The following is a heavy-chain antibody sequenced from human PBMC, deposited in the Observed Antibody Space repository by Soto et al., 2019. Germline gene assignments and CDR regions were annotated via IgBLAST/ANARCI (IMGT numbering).Heavy chain of an antibody. D-gene: IGHD2-2*01. CDR1: GFTFSSYG. CDR3: AKLPRYCSGSSCYAGYFDY. J-gene: IGHJ4*02. Sequence: GGSLRLSCAASGFTFSSYGMHWVRQAPGKGLEWVAVIWYDGSNKYYADSVRGRFTISRDNSKNRMYLQMNSLRAEDTAVYYSAKLPRYCSGSSCYAGYFDYWGQGTLVTVSS. CDR2: IWYDGSNK. V-gene: IGHV3-33*06.